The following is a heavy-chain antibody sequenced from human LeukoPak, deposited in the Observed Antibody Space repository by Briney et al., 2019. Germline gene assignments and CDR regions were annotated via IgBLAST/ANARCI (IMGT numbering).Heavy chain of an antibody. CDR1: GGSITSSSYY. Sequence: SETLSLTCTVSGGSITSSSYYWSRIRQPPGKGLEWIGYIYYSGSTNYNPSLKSRVTISVDTSKNQFSLKLSSVTAADTAVYYCARGALESGYSYGLFDYWGQGTLVTVSS. V-gene: IGHV4-61*01. J-gene: IGHJ4*02. CDR2: IYYSGST. CDR3: ARGALESGYSYGLFDY. D-gene: IGHD5-18*01.